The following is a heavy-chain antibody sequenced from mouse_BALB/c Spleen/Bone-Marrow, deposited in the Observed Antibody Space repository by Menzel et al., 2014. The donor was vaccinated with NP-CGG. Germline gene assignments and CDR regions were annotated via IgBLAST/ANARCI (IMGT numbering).Heavy chain of an antibody. CDR3: ARDRGGLLFDY. V-gene: IGHV7-3*02. Sequence: EVQGVESGGGLVQPGGSLRLSCATSGFTFTDYYMNWVRQPPGKALEWLGFIRNKANGYTTEYSASVKGRFTISGDNSQSILYLQMNTLRAEDSATYYCARDRGGLLFDYWGQGTTLTVSS. CDR2: IRNKANGYTT. J-gene: IGHJ2*01. D-gene: IGHD1-1*01. CDR1: GFTFTDYY.